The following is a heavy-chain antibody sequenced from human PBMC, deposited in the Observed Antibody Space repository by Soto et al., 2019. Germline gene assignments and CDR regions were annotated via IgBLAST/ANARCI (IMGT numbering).Heavy chain of an antibody. D-gene: IGHD6-6*01. V-gene: IGHV1-69*01. CDR3: AGGYSSSSDGAFDI. Sequence: QVQLVQSGAEVKKPGSSVKVSCKASGGTFSSYAISWVRQAPGQGLEWMGGIIPIFGTANYAQKLQGRVTITADESTSTAYMELSSLRSEDTAVYYWAGGYSSSSDGAFDIWGQGKMVTVSS. CDR1: GGTFSSYA. CDR2: IIPIFGTA. J-gene: IGHJ3*02.